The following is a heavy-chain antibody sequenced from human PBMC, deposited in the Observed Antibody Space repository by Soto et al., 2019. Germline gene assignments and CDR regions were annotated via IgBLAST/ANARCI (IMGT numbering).Heavy chain of an antibody. CDR1: GFTFSSHG. Sequence: ASGKVSRKAFGFTFSSHGISWVRQAPGQGLEWMGWISAYNGNTNYAQKLQGRVTMTTDTSTSTAYMELRSLRSDDTAVYYCAREGSSPNRFDYWGQGTLVTVSS. D-gene: IGHD6-6*01. V-gene: IGHV1-18*01. CDR2: ISAYNGNT. J-gene: IGHJ4*02. CDR3: AREGSSPNRFDY.